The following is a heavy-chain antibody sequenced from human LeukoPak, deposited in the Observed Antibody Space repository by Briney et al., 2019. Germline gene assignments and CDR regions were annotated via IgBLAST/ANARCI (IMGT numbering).Heavy chain of an antibody. V-gene: IGHV1-69*05. CDR3: AREGLPGDYSVFDY. CDR2: IIPIFGTA. Sequence: SVKVSYKASGGTFSSYAISWVRQAPGQGLEWMGRIIPIFGTANYAQKFQGRVTITTDESTSTAYMELSSLRSEDTAVYYCAREGLPGDYSVFDYWGQGTLVTVSS. D-gene: IGHD4-17*01. J-gene: IGHJ4*02. CDR1: GGTFSSYA.